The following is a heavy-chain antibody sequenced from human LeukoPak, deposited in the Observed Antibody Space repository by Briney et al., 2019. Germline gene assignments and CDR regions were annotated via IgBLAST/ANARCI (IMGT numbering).Heavy chain of an antibody. CDR1: AFTFSSYA. D-gene: IGHD6-6*01. V-gene: IGHV3-30*08. CDR3: ASPIGMSIEARPADY. CDR2: ISYDGSNK. Sequence: GGSLRLSCAASAFTFSSYAMDWVREAPGKGLEGVAVISYDGSNKYYADSVKGRLTISRDNSKNTLYLQMTRLRAEDTAVYYCASPIGMSIEARPADYWGQGTLVTVSS. J-gene: IGHJ4*02.